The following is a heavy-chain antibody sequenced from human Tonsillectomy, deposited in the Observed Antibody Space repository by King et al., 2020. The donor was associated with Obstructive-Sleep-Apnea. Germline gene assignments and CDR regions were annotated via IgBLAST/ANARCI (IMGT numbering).Heavy chain of an antibody. CDR2: IYYSGST. CDR1: GGSISSYY. D-gene: IGHD2-15*01. V-gene: IGHV4-59*01. J-gene: IGHJ6*02. CDR3: ARVAEDDSYYYGLDV. Sequence: QLQESGPGLVKPSENLSLTCTVSGGSISSYYWSWIRQPPGKGLEWIGYIYYSGSTNYNPSLKSRVTISVDTSKKQFSLKLSSVTAADTAVYYCARVAEDDSYYYGLDVWGQGTTVTVSS.